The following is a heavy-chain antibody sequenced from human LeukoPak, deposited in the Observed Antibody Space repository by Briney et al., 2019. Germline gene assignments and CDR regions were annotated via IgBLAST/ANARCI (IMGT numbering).Heavy chain of an antibody. CDR2: ISSSSSYI. CDR3: ARVFGHGGNSVFYYFDY. V-gene: IGHV3-21*01. J-gene: IGHJ4*02. D-gene: IGHD4-23*01. Sequence: GGSLRLSCAASGFTFSSYSMNWVRLAPGKGLEWVSSISSSSSYIYYADSVKGRFTISRDNAKNSLYLQMNSLRAEDTAVYYCARVFGHGGNSVFYYFDYWGQGTLVTVSS. CDR1: GFTFSSYS.